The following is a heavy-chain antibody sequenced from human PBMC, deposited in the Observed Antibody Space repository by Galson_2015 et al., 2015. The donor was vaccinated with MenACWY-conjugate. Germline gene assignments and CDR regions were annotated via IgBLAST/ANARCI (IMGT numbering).Heavy chain of an antibody. CDR2: IFHSGTT. V-gene: IGHV4-59*01. Sequence: ETLSLTCTVSGGSISRDYWSWIRQPPGKGLEWIGYIFHSGTTNYSPSLKSRVTISVDTSKNQFSLKLTSVSAADAAVYYCATSGGNNYIYFQTWVHGTLVTVSS. J-gene: IGHJ1*01. CDR1: GGSISRDY. D-gene: IGHD4-11*01. CDR3: ATSGGNNYIYFQT.